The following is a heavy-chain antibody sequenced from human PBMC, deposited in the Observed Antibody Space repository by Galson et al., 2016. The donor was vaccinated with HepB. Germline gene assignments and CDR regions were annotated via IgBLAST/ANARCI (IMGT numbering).Heavy chain of an antibody. CDR2: ITYDGSKI. CDR3: ARDLGSSGLYATIDH. Sequence: SLRLSCAASGYTFSSFGVHWVRQSPGKGLEWVALITYDGSKIYYADSVKGRFTISRDNSKNTLYLQMNTLRAEDTALYYCARDLGSSGLYATIDHWGQGTLVTVSS. CDR1: GYTFSSFG. J-gene: IGHJ4*02. V-gene: IGHV3-30*03. D-gene: IGHD6-19*01.